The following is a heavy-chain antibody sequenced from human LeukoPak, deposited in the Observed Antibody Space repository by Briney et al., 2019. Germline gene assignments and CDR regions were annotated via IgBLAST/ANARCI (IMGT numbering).Heavy chain of an antibody. CDR2: IYYSGST. Sequence: PSETLSLTCTVSGGSISSYYWSWIRQPPGKGLEWIGYIYYSGSTNYNPSLKSRVTISVDTSKNQFSLKLSSVTAADTAVYYCARGSWGYYIQSLFDYWGQGTLVAVSS. CDR3: ARGSWGYYIQSLFDY. D-gene: IGHD3-22*01. CDR1: GGSISSYY. V-gene: IGHV4-59*12. J-gene: IGHJ4*02.